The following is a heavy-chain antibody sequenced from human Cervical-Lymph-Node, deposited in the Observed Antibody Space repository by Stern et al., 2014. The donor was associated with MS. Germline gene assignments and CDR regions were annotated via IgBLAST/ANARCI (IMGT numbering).Heavy chain of an antibody. Sequence: VQLVQSGAEVKKPGESLKISCEASGYLFDDYWIGWGRQMSGRGLELVAIIFPRDSNTRYSPSVQGQVTISADKSIRTAYLQGSTLKASDPAMYSCARSPATPSGYDRFDYWGQGALVTVSS. V-gene: IGHV5-51*03. CDR3: ARSPATPSGYDRFDY. D-gene: IGHD5-12*01. J-gene: IGHJ4*02. CDR2: IFPRDSNT. CDR1: GYLFDDYW.